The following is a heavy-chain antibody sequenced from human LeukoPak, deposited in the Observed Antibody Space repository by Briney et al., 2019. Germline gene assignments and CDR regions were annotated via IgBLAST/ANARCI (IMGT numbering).Heavy chain of an antibody. J-gene: IGHJ6*02. CDR3: AKSITMVRGVIINYGMDV. D-gene: IGHD3-10*01. Sequence: PGGSLRLSCAASGFTFSSYAMSWVRQAPGKGLEWVSAISGSGGSTYYADSVKGRFTISRDNSKNTLYLQMNSLRAEDTAVYYCAKSITMVRGVIINYGMDVRGQGTTVTVSS. CDR2: ISGSGGST. V-gene: IGHV3-23*01. CDR1: GFTFSSYA.